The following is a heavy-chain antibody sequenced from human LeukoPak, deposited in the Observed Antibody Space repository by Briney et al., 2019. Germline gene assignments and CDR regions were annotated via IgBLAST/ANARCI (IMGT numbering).Heavy chain of an antibody. J-gene: IGHJ3*02. V-gene: IGHV3-66*01. CDR3: ARDSGDYYDSSGYFAFDI. Sequence: GGSLRLSCVDSGFTVSSNYIGWVHQAPGNGLEWVSVIYSGGSTYYADSVKGRFTISRDNSKNTLYLQMNSLRAEDTAVYYCARDSGDYYDSSGYFAFDIWGQGTMVTVSS. CDR1: GFTVSSNY. D-gene: IGHD3-22*01. CDR2: IYSGGST.